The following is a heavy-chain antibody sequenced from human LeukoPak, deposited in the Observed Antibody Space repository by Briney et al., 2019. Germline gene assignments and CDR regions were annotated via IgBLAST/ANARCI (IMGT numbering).Heavy chain of an antibody. V-gene: IGHV4-38-2*02. D-gene: IGHD6-6*01. Sequence: SETLSLTCTVSGYSISSGYYWGWIRQPPGKGLEWIGSIYHSGSTYYNPSLKSRVTISVDTSKNQFSLKLTSVTAADTAVYYCARGVARSSKFHFSYYFDYWGQGTLVTVSS. CDR1: GYSISSGYY. CDR2: IYHSGST. CDR3: ARGVARSSKFHFSYYFDY. J-gene: IGHJ4*02.